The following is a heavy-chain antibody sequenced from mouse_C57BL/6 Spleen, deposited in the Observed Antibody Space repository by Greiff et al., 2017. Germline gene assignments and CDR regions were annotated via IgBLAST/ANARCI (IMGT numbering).Heavy chain of an antibody. Sequence: VQLQQPGAELVRPGSSVKLSCKASGYTFTSYWMHRVKQRPIQGLEWIGNIDPSDSETHYNQKFKDKATLTVDKSSSTAYMQLSRLTSEDSAVYYCARDYYGKFDYWGQGTTLTVSS. V-gene: IGHV1-52*01. CDR2: IDPSDSET. D-gene: IGHD1-2*01. CDR3: ARDYYGKFDY. CDR1: GYTFTSYW. J-gene: IGHJ2*01.